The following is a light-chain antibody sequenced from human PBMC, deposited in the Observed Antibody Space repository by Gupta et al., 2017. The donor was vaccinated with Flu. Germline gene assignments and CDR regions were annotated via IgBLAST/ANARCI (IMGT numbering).Light chain of an antibody. CDR3: LQTDSSAPNP. Sequence: SLSASVGDRVIITCRASQSIRRYLHWYQQKPGKAPKLRLYAASSLQSGVPSRFSGSGCGTDFTPTISSLQSEDCATYVGLQTDSSAPNPFGGGTRVEIK. CDR2: AAS. CDR1: QSIRRY. J-gene: IGKJ4*01. V-gene: IGKV1-39*01.